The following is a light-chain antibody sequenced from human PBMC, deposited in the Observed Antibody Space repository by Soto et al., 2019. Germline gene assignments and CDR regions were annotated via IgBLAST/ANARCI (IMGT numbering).Light chain of an antibody. CDR2: DAS. V-gene: IGKV3-11*01. CDR1: QSVNSY. CDR3: QQRSNWPALT. Sequence: EIVLTQSPATLSLSPGERATLSCRASQSVNSYLAWYQQKPGQGPRLLIYDASNRATGIPARFSGSGSGTDFTPTISSLEPEDFAVYYCQQRSNWPALTFGGGTKVEIK. J-gene: IGKJ4*01.